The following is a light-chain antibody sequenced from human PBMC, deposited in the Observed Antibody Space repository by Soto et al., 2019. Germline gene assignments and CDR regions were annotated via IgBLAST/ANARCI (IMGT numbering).Light chain of an antibody. J-gene: IGKJ1*01. V-gene: IGKV3-20*01. CDR1: QTVSSSF. CDR2: AAS. CDR3: QQYGSSPGT. Sequence: EIVLTQSPGTLSLSPGEGATLSCRASQTVSSSFLAWYQQKAGQAPRLLIYAASSRATGIPDRFSGSGSGTDFTLTITRLEPEDFAVYYCQQYGSSPGTFGQGTKVEIK.